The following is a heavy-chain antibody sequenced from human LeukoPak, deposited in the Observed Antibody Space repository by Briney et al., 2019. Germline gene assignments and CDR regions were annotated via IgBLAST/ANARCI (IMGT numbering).Heavy chain of an antibody. J-gene: IGHJ4*02. V-gene: IGHV3-30*02. CDR1: AFTFNNYD. CDR2: IRYDGSNK. Sequence: GGSLRLSCAASAFTFNNYDMHWVRQAPGKGLEWMAFIRYDGSNKYYADFVEGRFTISRDNSKNTLYLLMNSLRAEDTAVYYCAKDSGSYYTSDYWGQGTLVTVSS. CDR3: AKDSGSYYTSDY. D-gene: IGHD3-10*01.